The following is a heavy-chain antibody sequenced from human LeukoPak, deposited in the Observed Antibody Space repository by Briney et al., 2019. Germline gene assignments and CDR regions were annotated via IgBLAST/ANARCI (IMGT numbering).Heavy chain of an antibody. CDR3: ARGTSTAYFQLYFAS. Sequence: GGSLRLSCAASEFPVSSNYMTWVRPAPGKGLEWVSVIYSGGSTYYADSVKGRFTISRDDSKSTLYLQMNSLRGEDTAVYYCARGTSTAYFQLYFASWGQGTLVTVSS. J-gene: IGHJ4*02. D-gene: IGHD3-9*01. CDR1: EFPVSSNY. CDR2: IYSGGST. V-gene: IGHV3-53*01.